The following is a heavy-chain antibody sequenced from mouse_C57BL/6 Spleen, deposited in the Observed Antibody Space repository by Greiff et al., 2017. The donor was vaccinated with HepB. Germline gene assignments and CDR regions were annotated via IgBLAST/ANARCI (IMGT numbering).Heavy chain of an antibody. CDR2: IDPSDSYT. V-gene: IGHV1-59*01. D-gene: IGHD1-1*01. CDR1: GYTFTSYW. Sequence: QVQLKQPGAELVRPGTSVKLSCKASGYTFTSYWMHWVKQRPGQGLEWIGVIDPSDSYTNYNQKFKGKATLTVDTSSSTAYMQLSSLTSEDSAVYYCARLDGNPFAYWGQGTLVTVSA. CDR3: ARLDGNPFAY. J-gene: IGHJ3*01.